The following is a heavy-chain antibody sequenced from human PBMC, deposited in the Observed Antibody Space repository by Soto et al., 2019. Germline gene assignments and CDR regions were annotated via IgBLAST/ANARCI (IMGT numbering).Heavy chain of an antibody. CDR1: GFTVSSNY. CDR2: IYSGGST. Sequence: LRLSCAASGFTVSSNYMSWVRQAPGKGLEWVSVIYSGGSTYYADSVKGRFTISRHNSKNTLYLQMNSLRAEDTAVYYCARDRREGYYYYYMDVWGKGTTVTVSS. CDR3: ARDRREGYYYYYMDV. V-gene: IGHV3-53*04. J-gene: IGHJ6*03.